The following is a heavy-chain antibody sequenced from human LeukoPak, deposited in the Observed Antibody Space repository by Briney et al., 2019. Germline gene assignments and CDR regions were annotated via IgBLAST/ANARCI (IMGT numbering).Heavy chain of an antibody. Sequence: GGSLRLSCAASGFTFSSYSMNWVRQAPGKGLEWVSSISSSSNYIYYADSVMGRFTISRDNAKNSLYLQMNSLRAEDTAVYYCARGGCSSTSCYLFDYWGQGTLVTVSS. J-gene: IGHJ4*02. CDR3: ARGGCSSTSCYLFDY. D-gene: IGHD2-2*01. V-gene: IGHV3-21*01. CDR2: ISSSSNYI. CDR1: GFTFSSYS.